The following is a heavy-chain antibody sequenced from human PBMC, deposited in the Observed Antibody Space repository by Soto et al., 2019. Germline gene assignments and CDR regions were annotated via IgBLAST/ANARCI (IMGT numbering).Heavy chain of an antibody. Sequence: EVQLVESGGGLVQPGRSLRLSCAASGFTFDDYAMHWVRQAPGKGLEWVSAISWNSGSIGYADSVKGRFTISRDNAKNSLYLQMNSLRAEDTALYYCAKDSGSGGYRDFDYWGQGTLVTVSS. V-gene: IGHV3-9*01. CDR3: AKDSGSGGYRDFDY. D-gene: IGHD6-13*01. CDR2: ISWNSGSI. CDR1: GFTFDDYA. J-gene: IGHJ4*02.